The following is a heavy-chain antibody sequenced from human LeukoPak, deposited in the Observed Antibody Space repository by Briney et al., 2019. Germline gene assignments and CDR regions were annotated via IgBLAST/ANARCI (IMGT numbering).Heavy chain of an antibody. CDR2: ISASGGST. CDR3: APGAMATTILSRGYYFDY. CDR1: GFTFSSSA. D-gene: IGHD5-18*01. J-gene: IGHJ4*02. Sequence: GGSLRLSCAASGFTFSSSAMSWVRQVPGKGLEWVSGISASGGSTSYADSVRGRFTISRDNSKNTLYVQMNSLRDEDTAVYYCAPGAMATTILSRGYYFDYWGQGTLVTVSS. V-gene: IGHV3-23*01.